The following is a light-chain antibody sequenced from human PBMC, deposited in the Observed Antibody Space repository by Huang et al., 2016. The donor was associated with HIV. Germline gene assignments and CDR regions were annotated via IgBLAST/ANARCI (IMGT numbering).Light chain of an antibody. Sequence: EIVLTQSPGTLSLSPGERAALSCRASQSVNGNLAWCQQRPGQAPRLLIDDTYNRAAGIPARFSGSGSGTDFTLTISSLEPEDFAVYFCHQRRSWPLTFGGGTRVEIK. J-gene: IGKJ4*01. CDR3: HQRRSWPLT. CDR1: QSVNGN. V-gene: IGKV3-11*01. CDR2: DTY.